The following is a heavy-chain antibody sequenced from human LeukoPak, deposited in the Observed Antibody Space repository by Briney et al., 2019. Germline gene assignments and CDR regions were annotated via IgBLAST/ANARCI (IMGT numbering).Heavy chain of an antibody. CDR3: ARGGVAARGDFDY. V-gene: IGHV3-30-3*01. CDR1: GFTFSSYA. D-gene: IGHD2-15*01. CDR2: ISYDGSNK. J-gene: IGHJ4*02. Sequence: GGSLRLSCAASGFTFSSYAMHWVRQAPGKGLEWVAVISYDGSNKYYADSVKGRFTISRDNSKNTLYLQMNSLRAEDTAVYYCARGGVAARGDFDYWGQGTLVTVSS.